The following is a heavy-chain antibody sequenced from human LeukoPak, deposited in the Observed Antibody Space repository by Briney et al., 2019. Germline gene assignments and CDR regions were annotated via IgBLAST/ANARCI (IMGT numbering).Heavy chain of an antibody. CDR3: AKAIVVVPAASRSLYFQH. CDR2: ISGSGGST. V-gene: IGHV3-23*01. Sequence: GGSLRLSCAASGFTFSSYAMSWVRQAPGKGLEWVSAISGSGGSTYYADSVKGRFTIPRDNSKNTLYLQMNSLRAEDTAVYYCAKAIVVVPAASRSLYFQHWGQGTLVTVSS. CDR1: GFTFSSYA. D-gene: IGHD2-2*01. J-gene: IGHJ1*01.